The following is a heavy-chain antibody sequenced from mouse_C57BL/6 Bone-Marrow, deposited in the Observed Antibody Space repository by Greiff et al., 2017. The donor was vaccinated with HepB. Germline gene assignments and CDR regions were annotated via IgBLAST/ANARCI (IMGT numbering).Heavy chain of an antibody. CDR2: IDPSDSYT. J-gene: IGHJ2*01. D-gene: IGHD2-4*01. V-gene: IGHV1-59*01. CDR3: ARSGDDYDY. Sequence: QVQLQQPGAELVRPGPSVTLSCKASGYTFTSYWMHWVKQRPGQGLEWIGVIDPSDSYTNYNQKFKGKATLTVDTSSSTAYMQLSRLTSEDSAVYYCARSGDDYDYWGQGTTLTVSS. CDR1: GYTFTSYW.